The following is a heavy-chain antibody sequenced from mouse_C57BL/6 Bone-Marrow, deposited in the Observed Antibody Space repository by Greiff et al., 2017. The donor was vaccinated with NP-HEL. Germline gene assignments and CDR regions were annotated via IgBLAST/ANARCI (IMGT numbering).Heavy chain of an antibody. CDR1: GYTFTSYW. CDR3: ARWNWGYAMDY. CDR2: IDPSDSYT. D-gene: IGHD4-1*01. V-gene: IGHV1-59*01. Sequence: VQLQQPGAELVRPGTSVKLSCKASGYTFTSYWMHWVKQRPGQGLEWIGVIDPSDSYTNYNQKFKGKATLTVDTSSSTAYMQLSSLTSEDSAVYYCARWNWGYAMDYWGQGTSVTVSS. J-gene: IGHJ4*01.